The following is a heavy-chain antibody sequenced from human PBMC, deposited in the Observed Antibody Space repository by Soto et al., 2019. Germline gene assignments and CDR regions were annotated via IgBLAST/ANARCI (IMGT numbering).Heavy chain of an antibody. D-gene: IGHD2-2*01. J-gene: IGHJ4*02. Sequence: GGSLRLSCAASGFTVSSNYMSWVRQAPGKGLVWVSRINSDGSSTSYADSVKGRFTISRDNAKNTLYLQMNSLRAEDTAVYYCATAVPFDYWGQGTLVTVSS. CDR3: ATAVPFDY. CDR2: INSDGSST. V-gene: IGHV3-74*01. CDR1: GFTVSSNY.